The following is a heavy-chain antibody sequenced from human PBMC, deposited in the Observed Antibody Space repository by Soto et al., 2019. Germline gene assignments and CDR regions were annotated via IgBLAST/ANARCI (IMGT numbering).Heavy chain of an antibody. J-gene: IGHJ4*02. V-gene: IGHV3-23*01. D-gene: IGHD6-6*01. CDR3: AKVGTSSSPHPDY. CDR2: ISDGDDST. CDR1: GFTFSSYS. Sequence: EVQLLESGGGLVQPGGSLRLSCAASGFTFSSYSMSWVRQAPGKGLEWVSAISDGDDSTYYADSVKGRYTISRDNSKNTLYLQMNSLRTEDTAVYFCAKVGTSSSPHPDYWGQGALVTVSS.